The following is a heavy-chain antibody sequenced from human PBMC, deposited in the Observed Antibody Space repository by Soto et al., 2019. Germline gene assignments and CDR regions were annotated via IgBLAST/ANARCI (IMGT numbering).Heavy chain of an antibody. J-gene: IGHJ4*02. CDR2: INTDGSVA. V-gene: IGHV3-74*03. D-gene: IGHD2-2*01. CDR3: VRNMQLSGLDS. Sequence: EVLLVESGGGLVQPGESLRLSCAASGLTFRSYWMHWVRQAPGKGLVWVSRINTDGSVAMSVDSVKGRFTISRDIAKNTLYPHMNSLRAQDTAVYCRVRNMQLSGLDSWGQGTLVTVSP. CDR1: GLTFRSYW.